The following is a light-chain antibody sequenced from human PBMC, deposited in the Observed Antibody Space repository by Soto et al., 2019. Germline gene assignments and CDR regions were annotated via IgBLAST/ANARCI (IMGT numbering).Light chain of an antibody. Sequence: DIQMTQSASTLSGSEGDRVTITYRASQTISSWLAWYQQKPGKAPKLLIYKASTLKSGVPSRFSGSGSGTEFTLTISSLQPDDFATYYCQHYNSYSEAFGQGTKVDIK. J-gene: IGKJ1*01. V-gene: IGKV1-5*03. CDR2: KAS. CDR3: QHYNSYSEA. CDR1: QTISSW.